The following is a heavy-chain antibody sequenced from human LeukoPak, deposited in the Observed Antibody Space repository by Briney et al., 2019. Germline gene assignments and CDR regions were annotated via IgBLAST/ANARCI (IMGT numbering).Heavy chain of an antibody. CDR3: AKTHYDSSGYLDY. J-gene: IGHJ4*02. CDR1: GFTFSSYG. D-gene: IGHD3-22*01. V-gene: IGHV3-33*06. Sequence: GGSLRVSCAASGFTFSSYGMHWVRQAPGKGLEWVAVIWYDGSNKYYADSVKGRFTISRDNSKNTLYLQMNSLRAEDTAVYYCAKTHYDSSGYLDYWGQGTLVTVSS. CDR2: IWYDGSNK.